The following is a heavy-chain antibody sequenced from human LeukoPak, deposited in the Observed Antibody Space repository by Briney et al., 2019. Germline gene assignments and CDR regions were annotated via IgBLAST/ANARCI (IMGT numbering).Heavy chain of an antibody. CDR3: AREAVAGTYYFDY. Sequence: GGSLRLSCAASGFALSSYWMSWVRQAPGKGLEWVANIKEDGSEKYCVDSVKGRFTIPRDNAKNSLYLYMNSLRAEDTAVYYCAREAVAGTYYFDYWGQGTLVTVSS. CDR1: GFALSSYW. CDR2: IKEDGSEK. J-gene: IGHJ4*02. D-gene: IGHD6-19*01. V-gene: IGHV3-7*01.